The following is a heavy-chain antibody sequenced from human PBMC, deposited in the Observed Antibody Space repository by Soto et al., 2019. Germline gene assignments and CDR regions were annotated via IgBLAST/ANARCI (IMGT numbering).Heavy chain of an antibody. J-gene: IGHJ4*02. CDR2: IWFDGSNK. V-gene: IGHV3-33*01. CDR1: GFTFSSYG. Sequence: RLSCAASGFTFSSYGMHWVRQAPGKGLEWVAVIWFDGSNKFYADSVKGRFTISRDNSKNTVSLQMNSLRDEDSAAYYCATTGPYWGQGTLVTVSS. CDR3: ATTGPY.